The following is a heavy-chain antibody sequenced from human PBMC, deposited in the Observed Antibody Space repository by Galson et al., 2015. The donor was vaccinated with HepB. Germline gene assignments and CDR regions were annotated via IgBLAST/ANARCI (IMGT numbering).Heavy chain of an antibody. CDR1: FTFRDSA. J-gene: IGHJ5*02. CDR2: IRSKANNYAT. V-gene: IGHV3-73*01. CDR3: TRSNGP. Sequence: SLRLSCAGFTFRDSAMHWVRQAPGKGLEWIGRIRSKANNYATTYGATVEGRFTISRDDSTNTTYLQMDSLKSEDTAVYYCTRSNGPWGPGTLVTVSS. D-gene: IGHD2-8*01.